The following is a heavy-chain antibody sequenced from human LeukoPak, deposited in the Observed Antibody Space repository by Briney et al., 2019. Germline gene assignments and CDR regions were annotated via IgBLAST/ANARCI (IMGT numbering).Heavy chain of an antibody. V-gene: IGHV3-21*01. CDR3: ARIGAGSSRDY. CDR2: IVGSSST. J-gene: IGHJ4*02. Sequence: PGGSLRLSCAASGFTFSNCGMIWVRQAPGKGLEWVSSIVGSSSTYYADSLKGRFTISRDNAKNSLYLQMNSLRAEDTAVYYCARIGAGSSRDYWGQGTLVTVSS. CDR1: GFTFSNCG. D-gene: IGHD6-13*01.